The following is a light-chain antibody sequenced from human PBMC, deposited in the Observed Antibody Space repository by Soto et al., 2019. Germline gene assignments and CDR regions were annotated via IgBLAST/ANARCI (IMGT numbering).Light chain of an antibody. CDR2: DND. J-gene: IGLJ2*01. CDR3: GTWDSSLSAVV. V-gene: IGLV1-51*01. CDR1: NSNIGKNY. Sequence: QSVLTQPPSVSAAPGQKVTISCSGSNSNIGKNYVSWYRQLPGTAPKPLIYDNDKRPSGIPDRFSGSKSGTSATLGITGLQTGDEADYYCGTWDSSLSAVVFGGGTKLTVL.